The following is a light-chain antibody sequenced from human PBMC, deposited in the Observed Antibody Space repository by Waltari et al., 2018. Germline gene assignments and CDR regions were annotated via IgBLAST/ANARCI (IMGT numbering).Light chain of an antibody. V-gene: IGKV4-1*01. Sequence: DIVMTQSPDSLAVFPGARAIINCKSSQSVLDSSNNKNYMAWYQQKPGQPPKLLIYWASIRESGVPDRFSGSGSGTDFTLTISSLQAEDVAVYYCQQCHRSPWTFGQGTNVEI. CDR2: WAS. CDR1: QSVLDSSNNKNY. J-gene: IGKJ1*01. CDR3: QQCHRSPWT.